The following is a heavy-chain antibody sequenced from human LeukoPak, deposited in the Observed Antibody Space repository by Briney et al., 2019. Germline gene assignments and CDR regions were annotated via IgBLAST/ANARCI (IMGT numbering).Heavy chain of an antibody. V-gene: IGHV3-30*02. CDR3: ARESGTAMVRGYFDY. CDR2: IRYDGSNK. Sequence: GGSLRLSCAASGFTFSSYGMHWVRQAPGKGLEWVAFIRYDGSNKYYADSVKGRFTISRDNSKNTLYLQMNSLRAEDTAVYYCARESGTAMVRGYFDYWGQGTLVTVSS. CDR1: GFTFSSYG. D-gene: IGHD3-10*01. J-gene: IGHJ4*02.